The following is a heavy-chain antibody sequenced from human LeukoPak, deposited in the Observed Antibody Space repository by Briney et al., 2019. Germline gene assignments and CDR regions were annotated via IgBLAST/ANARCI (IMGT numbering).Heavy chain of an antibody. CDR1: GYTFTSYY. V-gene: IGHV1-46*01. Sequence: ASVKVSCKASGYTFTSYYMHWVRQAPGQGLEWMGIINPSGGSTSYAQKFQGRVTMTRDTSTSTVYMELSSLRSEDTAVYYCARRRVLLWFGELPFDYWGQGTLVTVSS. CDR2: INPSGGST. CDR3: ARRRVLLWFGELPFDY. J-gene: IGHJ4*02. D-gene: IGHD3-10*01.